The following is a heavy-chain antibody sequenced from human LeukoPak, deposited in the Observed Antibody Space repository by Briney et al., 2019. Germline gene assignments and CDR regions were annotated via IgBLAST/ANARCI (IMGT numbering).Heavy chain of an antibody. V-gene: IGHV4-59*08. Sequence: PSETLSLTCSVSRGSMSSFYWSWIRQPPGKGLEWIGYILYSGSTSYNPSLRSRVRISADTSKNQFSLNLASVTAADTAVYYCARHGTTLSPFDLWGQGTLVSVSS. CDR2: ILYSGST. D-gene: IGHD4-17*01. CDR3: ARHGTTLSPFDL. CDR1: RGSMSSFY. J-gene: IGHJ4*02.